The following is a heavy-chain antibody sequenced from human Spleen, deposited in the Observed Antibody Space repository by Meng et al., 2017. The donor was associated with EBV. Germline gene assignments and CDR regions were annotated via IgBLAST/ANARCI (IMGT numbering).Heavy chain of an antibody. CDR1: GGFIIYSGYS. CDR2: LSFRANT. J-gene: IGHJ5*02. D-gene: IGHD2-15*01. CDR3: AAYCNVGSCYSTFDP. V-gene: IGHV4-39*07. Sequence: QGAAPRLCIPPATLPLPCTVSGGFIIYSGYSWAGLRQFPGKGLEWIGILSFRANTHYNPSLKNRVPMSIDTSRNQFSLKVTSVTAADTAVYYCAAYCNVGSCYSTFDPWGQGTLVTVSS.